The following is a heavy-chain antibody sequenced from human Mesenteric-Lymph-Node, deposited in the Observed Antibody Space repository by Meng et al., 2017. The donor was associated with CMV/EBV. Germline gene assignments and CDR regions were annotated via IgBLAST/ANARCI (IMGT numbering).Heavy chain of an antibody. J-gene: IGHJ6*02. CDR3: ARDLVTLVRGVIVTDYYHYGMDG. CDR1: GFSFSDYW. D-gene: IGHD3-10*01. CDR2: IKKDGSTQ. V-gene: IGHV3-7*03. Sequence: GGSLRLSCATSGFSFSDYWMGWVRQAPGKGLEWVANIKKDGSTQYYGDSVKGRFTISRDNAKNSMYLQMNSLRAEDTALYYCARDLVTLVRGVIVTDYYHYGMDGWGQGTTVTVSS.